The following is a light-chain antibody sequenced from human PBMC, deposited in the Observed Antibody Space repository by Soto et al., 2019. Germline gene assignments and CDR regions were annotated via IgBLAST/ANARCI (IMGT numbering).Light chain of an antibody. CDR1: QDITNY. J-gene: IGKJ5*01. Sequence: ALLMTQSPSSFSASTGDRVTITCRASQDITNYLAWYQQKPGEAPKLLISTASTLENGVPSRFSGSGSGTDFTLTINYLQSEDFATYYCQQYYRYPITFGQGTRLE. CDR3: QQYYRYPIT. CDR2: TAS. V-gene: IGKV1-8*01.